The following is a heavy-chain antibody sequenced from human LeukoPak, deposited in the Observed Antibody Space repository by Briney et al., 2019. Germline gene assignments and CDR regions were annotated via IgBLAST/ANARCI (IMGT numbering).Heavy chain of an antibody. V-gene: IGHV1-18*01. CDR2: ISAYNGNT. CDR1: GYTFTSYG. D-gene: IGHD5-24*01. Sequence: GASVKVSCKASGYTFTSYGISWVRQAPGQGLEWMGWISAYNGNTNYAQKLQGRVTMTTDTTTRTDYMELRSLRSDDTAVYYCARDLRDGYNYGYWGQGTLVTVSS. J-gene: IGHJ4*02. CDR3: ARDLRDGYNYGY.